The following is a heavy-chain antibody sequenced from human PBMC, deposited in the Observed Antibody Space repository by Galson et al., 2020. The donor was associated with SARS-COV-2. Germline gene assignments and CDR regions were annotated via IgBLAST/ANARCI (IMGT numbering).Heavy chain of an antibody. CDR2: VSDSGGA. CDR3: ASLNPYRT. CDR1: GASISIYY. V-gene: IGHV4-59*01. Sequence: SETLSLTCTVSGASISIYYWSWIRQPPGKGLEWIGLVSDSGGAKSNPSLKSRVTISVDTSKNQFSLKMTSVTTADTADYYGASLNPYRTWGQGTLVTVSS. D-gene: IGHD3-16*02. J-gene: IGHJ5*02.